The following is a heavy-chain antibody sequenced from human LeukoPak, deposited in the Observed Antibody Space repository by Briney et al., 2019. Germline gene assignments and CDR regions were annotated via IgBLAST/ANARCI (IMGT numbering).Heavy chain of an antibody. CDR3: ARAPLGYSYHYWRFDP. Sequence: SETLSLTCTVSGGSINNYYWNWIRQPPGKGLEWIGYIYYSGSTRYNPSLKSRVAISVDSSTNQLSLKLSSVTPADTAVYYCARAPLGYSYHYWRFDPWGQGTLAIVSS. CDR1: GGSINNYY. J-gene: IGHJ5*02. CDR2: IYYSGST. D-gene: IGHD5-18*01. V-gene: IGHV4-59*01.